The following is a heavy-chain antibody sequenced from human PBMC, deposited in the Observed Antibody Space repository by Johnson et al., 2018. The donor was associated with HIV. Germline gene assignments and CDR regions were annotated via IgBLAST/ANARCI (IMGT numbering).Heavy chain of an antibody. CDR1: GFTVSSNY. J-gene: IGHJ3*02. V-gene: IGHV3-66*01. Sequence: MQLVESGGGLVQPGGSLRLSCAASGFTVSSNYMSWVRQAPGKGLEWVSVIYSGDRTYSAVSVKGRLTISRDSSKNTLYLQMNSRRVEDTAIYYCGGRSRAGYEDAFDIWGQGTMVTVSS. CDR2: IYSGDRT. D-gene: IGHD3-16*01. CDR3: GGRSRAGYEDAFDI.